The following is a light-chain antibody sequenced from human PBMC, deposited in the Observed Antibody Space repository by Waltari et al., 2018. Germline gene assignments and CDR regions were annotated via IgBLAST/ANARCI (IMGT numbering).Light chain of an antibody. CDR2: EVS. Sequence: QAALTQPRSVSGSPGQSVTISCTGTSSDIGGYNYVSWYQQHPGTAPKLMLYEVSKRPSVVSDRFSGSKSGNTASLTISGLQAEDEADYYCCSYAGGYTFIFGAGTRLTVL. CDR3: CSYAGGYTFI. J-gene: IGLJ1*01. CDR1: SSDIGGYNY. V-gene: IGLV2-11*01.